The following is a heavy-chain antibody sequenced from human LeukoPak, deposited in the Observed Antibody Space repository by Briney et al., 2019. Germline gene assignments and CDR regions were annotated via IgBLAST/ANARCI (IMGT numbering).Heavy chain of an antibody. D-gene: IGHD3-9*01. Sequence: LSLTCAVYGGSFSGYYWSWIRQAPGKGLEWVGFIRSKAYGGTTEYAASVKGRFTISRDDSKSIAYLQMNSLKTEDTAVYYCTRGLIRYFDWLGDFDYWGQGTLVTVSS. J-gene: IGHJ4*02. CDR1: GGSFSGYY. CDR3: TRGLIRYFDWLGDFDY. V-gene: IGHV3-49*03. CDR2: IRSKAYGGTT.